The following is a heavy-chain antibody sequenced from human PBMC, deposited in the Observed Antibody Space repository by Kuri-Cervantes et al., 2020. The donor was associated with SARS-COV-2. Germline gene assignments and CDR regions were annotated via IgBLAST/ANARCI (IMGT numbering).Heavy chain of an antibody. V-gene: IGHV4-38-2*01. CDR2: IYHSGST. Sequence: GSLRLSCAVSGYSISSGYYWGWIRQPPGKGLEWIAIIYHSGSTYYNPSLKSRVTISLDTSKNQFSLKLSSVAAADTAVYYCARALRCTNGVCYRSWFDPWGQGTLVTVSS. D-gene: IGHD2-8*01. J-gene: IGHJ5*02. CDR3: ARALRCTNGVCYRSWFDP. CDR1: GYSISSGYY.